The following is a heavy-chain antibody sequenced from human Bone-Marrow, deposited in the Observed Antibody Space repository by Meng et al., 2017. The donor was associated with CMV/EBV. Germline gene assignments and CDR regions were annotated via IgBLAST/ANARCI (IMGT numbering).Heavy chain of an antibody. V-gene: IGHV4-38-2*01. CDR1: GYSISSGYY. CDR3: ARGRPRLRWFDP. Sequence: SETLSLTCAVSGYSISSGYYWGWIRQPPGKGLEWIGSIYHSGSTYYNPSLKRRVTISVDTSKPQFSLKLSSVTAADTAVYYCARGRPRLRWFDPWGQGTLVTVSS. CDR2: IYHSGST. D-gene: IGHD7-27*01. J-gene: IGHJ5*02.